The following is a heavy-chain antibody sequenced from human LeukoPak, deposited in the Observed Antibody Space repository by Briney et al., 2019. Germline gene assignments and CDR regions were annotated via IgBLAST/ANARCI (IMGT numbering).Heavy chain of an antibody. V-gene: IGHV3-30-3*01. CDR3: ARSPVRTGMATGYYFDY. D-gene: IGHD5-24*01. Sequence: PGRSLRLSCAASGFTFSSYAMHWVRQAPGKGLEWVAVISYDGSNKYYADSVKGRFTISRDNSKNTLYLQMNSLRAEDTAVYYCARSPVRTGMATGYYFDYWGQGTLVTVSS. J-gene: IGHJ4*02. CDR1: GFTFSSYA. CDR2: ISYDGSNK.